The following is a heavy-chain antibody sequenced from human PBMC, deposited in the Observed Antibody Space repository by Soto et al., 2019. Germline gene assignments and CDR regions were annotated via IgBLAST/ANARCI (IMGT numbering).Heavy chain of an antibody. CDR1: GLASRNYD. CDR2: INSGGTSK. D-gene: IGHD4-17*01. Sequence: SLRRACAASGLASRNYDMNWVRQAPGKGLEWVSYINSGGTSKKYTDSVEGRFTISRDTALSSLYLQMDSLRDEDTAIYYCARENSGDAFDFWGQGILFSVSS. CDR3: ARENSGDAFDF. V-gene: IGHV3-48*03. J-gene: IGHJ4*02.